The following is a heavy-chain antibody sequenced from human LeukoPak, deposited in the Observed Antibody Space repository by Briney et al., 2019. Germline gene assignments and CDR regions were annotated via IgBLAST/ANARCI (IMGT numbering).Heavy chain of an antibody. D-gene: IGHD6-13*01. Sequence: SETLSLTCTVSGGSISSYYWSWIRQPPGKGLEWIGYIYTSGSTNYNPSLKSRVTISVDTSKNQFSLKLSSVIAADTAVYYCARGYSSSHTFDYWGQGTLVTVSS. CDR3: ARGYSSSHTFDY. J-gene: IGHJ4*02. CDR2: IYTSGST. V-gene: IGHV4-4*09. CDR1: GGSISSYY.